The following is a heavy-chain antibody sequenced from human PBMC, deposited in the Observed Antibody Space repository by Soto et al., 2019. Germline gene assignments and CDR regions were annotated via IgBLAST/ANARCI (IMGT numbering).Heavy chain of an antibody. CDR1: GFTFSSYD. Sequence: GGSLRLSCAASGFTFSSYDMHWVRQATGKGLEWVSAIGTVGDTYYPGSVKGRFTISRENAKNSLHLQMNSLRAGDTAVYYCARVRRVRGVIIYDYWGQGTLVTVSS. CDR2: IGTVGDT. D-gene: IGHD3-10*01. J-gene: IGHJ4*02. CDR3: ARVRRVRGVIIYDY. V-gene: IGHV3-13*01.